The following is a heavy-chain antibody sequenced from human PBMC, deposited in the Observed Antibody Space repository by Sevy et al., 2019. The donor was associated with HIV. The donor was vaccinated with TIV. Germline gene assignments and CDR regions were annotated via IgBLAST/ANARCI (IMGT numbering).Heavy chain of an antibody. V-gene: IGHV1-24*01. Sequence: ASVKVSCKVSGYSVSDLSIHWVRQAPGKGLEWMGGYDPEDGATIYAQKFQGRVTMTEDTSTDTAYMELSSLRSEDTAVYYCATSPDYYDSSRDAFDISGQGTLVTVSS. J-gene: IGHJ3*02. CDR2: YDPEDGAT. D-gene: IGHD3-22*01. CDR3: ATSPDYYDSSRDAFDI. CDR1: GYSVSDLS.